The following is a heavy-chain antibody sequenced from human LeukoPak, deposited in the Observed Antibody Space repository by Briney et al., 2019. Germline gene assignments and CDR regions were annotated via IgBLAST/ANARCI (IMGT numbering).Heavy chain of an antibody. J-gene: IGHJ4*02. V-gene: IGHV4-34*01. CDR2: INHSGST. CDR1: VGSFSGYY. Sequence: SETLSLTCAVYVGSFSGYYWTWVRQPPGKGLEWIGEINHSGSTNYNPSLMSRVTISVDTSKNQFPLKLSSVTAADTAMYYCARTTVVTPNFDFWGQGTLVTVSS. CDR3: ARTTVVTPNFDF. D-gene: IGHD4-23*01.